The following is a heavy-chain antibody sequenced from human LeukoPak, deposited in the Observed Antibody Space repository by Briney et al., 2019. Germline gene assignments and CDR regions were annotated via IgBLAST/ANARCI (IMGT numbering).Heavy chain of an antibody. J-gene: IGHJ4*02. V-gene: IGHV1-2*02. CDR2: INPNSGGT. CDR1: GYTFTGYY. Sequence: ASVKVFCKASGYTFTGYYMHWVRQAPGQGLEWMGWINPNSGGTNYAQKFQGRVTMTRDTSISTAYMELSRLRSDDTAVYYCARGFVGGSYMLDYWGQGTLVTVSS. D-gene: IGHD1-26*01. CDR3: ARGFVGGSYMLDY.